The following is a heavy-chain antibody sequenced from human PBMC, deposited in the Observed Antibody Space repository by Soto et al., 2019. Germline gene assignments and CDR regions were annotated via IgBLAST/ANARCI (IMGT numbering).Heavy chain of an antibody. Sequence: SLRLSCAASGFTFSTYWMTWVRQAPGKGLEWVANIKQDGSEKYYVDSVKGRFTISRDNNKNSLFLQMSSLRAEDTALYYCARDKAVGATTGSSFHYWGQGTLVTVS. CDR1: GFTFSTYW. V-gene: IGHV3-7*01. CDR2: IKQDGSEK. CDR3: ARDKAVGATTGSSFHY. D-gene: IGHD1-26*01. J-gene: IGHJ4*02.